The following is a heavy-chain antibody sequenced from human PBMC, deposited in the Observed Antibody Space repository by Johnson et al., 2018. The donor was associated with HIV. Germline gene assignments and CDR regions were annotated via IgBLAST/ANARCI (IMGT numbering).Heavy chain of an antibody. Sequence: VQLVESGGGVVQPGRSLRLSCAASGFTFSNYAMHWVRQAPGKGLEWLSVIYSGGSTYYADSVKGRFTISRDNSKNTLYLQMNSLRAEDTAVYYCARKKATVFSTTSTNYAFDIWGQGTMVTVSS. D-gene: IGHD1-1*01. J-gene: IGHJ3*02. CDR3: ARKKATVFSTTSTNYAFDI. CDR2: IYSGGST. CDR1: GFTFSNYA. V-gene: IGHV3-66*01.